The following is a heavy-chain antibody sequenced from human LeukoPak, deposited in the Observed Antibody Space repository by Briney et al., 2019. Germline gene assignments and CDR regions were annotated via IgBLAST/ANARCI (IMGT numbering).Heavy chain of an antibody. V-gene: IGHV1-69*06. CDR1: GGTFSSYA. Sequence: SVKVSCKASGGTFSSYAISWVRQAPGQGLEWMGGIIPIFGTANCAQKFQGRVTITADKSTSTAYMELSSLRSEDTAVYYCARAPFLVRGVIIAGYLAWGQGTLVTVSS. J-gene: IGHJ5*02. D-gene: IGHD3-10*01. CDR3: ARAPFLVRGVIIAGYLA. CDR2: IIPIFGTA.